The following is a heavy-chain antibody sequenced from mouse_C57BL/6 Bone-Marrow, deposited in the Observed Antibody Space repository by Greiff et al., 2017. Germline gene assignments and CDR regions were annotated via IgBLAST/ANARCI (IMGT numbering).Heavy chain of an antibody. CDR3: ARRGGSDY. CDR1: GFNIKDYY. Sequence: EVQLQQSGAELVKPGASVKLSCTASGFNIKDYYMHWVKQRTEQGLEWIGRIDPEDGETKYAPQFQGKATITEDTSSNTAYLQLSSLTSEDTAVDYCARRGGSDYWGQGTTLTVSS. D-gene: IGHD1-1*02. J-gene: IGHJ2*01. CDR2: IDPEDGET. V-gene: IGHV14-2*01.